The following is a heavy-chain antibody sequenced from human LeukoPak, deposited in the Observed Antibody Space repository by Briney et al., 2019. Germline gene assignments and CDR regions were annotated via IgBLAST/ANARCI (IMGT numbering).Heavy chain of an antibody. Sequence: PGGSLRLSCAASGFTLDDCTMHWVRQAPGMGLEWVSLISRDGGSTSYADSVRGRFTISRDNSRNSLYLQMNSLTTEDTALYYCVKPYSSGWLSDYWGRGTLVTVSS. D-gene: IGHD6-19*01. V-gene: IGHV3-43*01. J-gene: IGHJ4*02. CDR1: GFTLDDCT. CDR2: ISRDGGST. CDR3: VKPYSSGWLSDY.